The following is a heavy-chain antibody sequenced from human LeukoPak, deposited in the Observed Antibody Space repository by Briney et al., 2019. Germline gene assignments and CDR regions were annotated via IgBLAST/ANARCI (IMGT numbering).Heavy chain of an antibody. J-gene: IGHJ6*02. CDR3: ARNPPMIVVVIISDYYYGMDV. CDR2: INHSGST. CDR1: GGSFSGYY. Sequence: NPSETLSLTCAVYGGSFSGYYWSWIRQPPGKGLEWIGEINHSGSTNYNPSLKSRVTISVDTSKNQFSLKLSSVTAADTAVYYCARNPPMIVVVIISDYYYGMDVWGQGTLVTVSS. D-gene: IGHD3-22*01. V-gene: IGHV4-34*01.